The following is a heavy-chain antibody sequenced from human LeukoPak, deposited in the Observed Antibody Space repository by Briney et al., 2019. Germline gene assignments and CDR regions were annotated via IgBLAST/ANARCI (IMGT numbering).Heavy chain of an antibody. D-gene: IGHD2-15*01. CDR3: ARAKRLLLDTDAFDI. CDR2: INPNSGGT. CDR1: GYTFTGYY. Sequence: ASVKVSCKASGYTFTGYYMHWVRQAPGQGLEWMGWINPNSGGTNYAQKFQGRVTITRNTSISTAYMELSSLRSEDTAVYYCARAKRLLLDTDAFDIWGQGTMVTVSS. V-gene: IGHV1-2*02. J-gene: IGHJ3*02.